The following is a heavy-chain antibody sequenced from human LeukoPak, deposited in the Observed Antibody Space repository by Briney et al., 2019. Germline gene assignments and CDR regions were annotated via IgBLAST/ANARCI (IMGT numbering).Heavy chain of an antibody. D-gene: IGHD3-16*01. Sequence: GGSLRLSCAASGFTFSSYWMNWARQAPGKGLEWVASIDHNGNVNYYVDSVKGRFTISSDNAKNSLYLQMSNLRAEDTAVYFCARGGGLDVWGQGATVTVSS. CDR3: ARGGGLDV. CDR2: IDHNGNVN. CDR1: GFTFSSYW. J-gene: IGHJ6*02. V-gene: IGHV3-7*03.